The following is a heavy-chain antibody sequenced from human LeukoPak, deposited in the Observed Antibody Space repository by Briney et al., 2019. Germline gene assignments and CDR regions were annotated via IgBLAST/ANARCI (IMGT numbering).Heavy chain of an antibody. V-gene: IGHV3-21*01. CDR1: GFTVSSNY. CDR2: ISSSSSYI. D-gene: IGHD3-22*01. CDR3: ARDLAYYYDI. Sequence: GGSLRLSCAASGFTVSSNYMSWVRQAPGKGLEWVSSISSSSSYIYYTDSVKGRFTISRDNAKNSLYLQMNSLRAEDTAVYYCARDLAYYYDIWGQGTLVTVSS. J-gene: IGHJ1*01.